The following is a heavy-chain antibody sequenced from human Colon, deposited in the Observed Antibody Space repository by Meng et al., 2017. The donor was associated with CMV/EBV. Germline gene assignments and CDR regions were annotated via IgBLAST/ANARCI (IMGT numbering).Heavy chain of an antibody. CDR1: GFTFSTYW. CDR2: INPDGSST. CDR3: ARGIGQQLGLPLAY. V-gene: IGHV3-74*01. J-gene: IGHJ4*02. D-gene: IGHD6-13*01. Sequence: GESLKISCAASGFTFSTYWMHWVRQAPGKGLVWVSRINPDGSSTSYADSVKGRFTISRDNAKNTLYLQMNSLRAEDTAVYYCARGIGQQLGLPLAYWGQGTLVTVSS.